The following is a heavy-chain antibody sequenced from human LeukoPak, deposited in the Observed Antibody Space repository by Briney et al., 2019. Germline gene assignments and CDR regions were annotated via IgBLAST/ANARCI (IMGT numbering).Heavy chain of an antibody. D-gene: IGHD3-9*01. CDR2: IRYDGSNK. CDR1: GFTFSSYG. CDR3: ARMTFYDILTGYFDVFDI. Sequence: GGSLRLSCAASGFTFSSYGMHWVRQAPGKGLEWVAFIRYDGSNKYYADSVKGRFTISRDNSKNTLYLQMNSLRAEDTAVYYCARMTFYDILTGYFDVFDIWGQGTMVTVSS. V-gene: IGHV3-30*02. J-gene: IGHJ3*02.